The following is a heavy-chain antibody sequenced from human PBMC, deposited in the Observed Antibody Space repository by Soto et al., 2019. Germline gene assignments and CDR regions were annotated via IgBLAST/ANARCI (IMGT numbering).Heavy chain of an antibody. V-gene: IGHV3-33*01. J-gene: IGHJ4*02. CDR3: AREYEIAAAGFHFDY. D-gene: IGHD6-13*01. CDR2: IWYDGSNK. Sequence: QVQLVESGGGVVQPGRSLRLSCAASGFTFSSYGMHWVRQAPGKGLEWVAVIWYDGSNKYYADSVKGRFTISRDNSKNTLYLQMNSLRAEDTAVYYCAREYEIAAAGFHFDYWGQGTLVTVSS. CDR1: GFTFSSYG.